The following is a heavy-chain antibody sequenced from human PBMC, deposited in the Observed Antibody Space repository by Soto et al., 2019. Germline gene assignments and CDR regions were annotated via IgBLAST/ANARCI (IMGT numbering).Heavy chain of an antibody. CDR1: GGSFSGYY. V-gene: IGHV4-34*01. D-gene: IGHD6-13*01. Sequence: PSETLSLTCAVYGGSFSGYYWSWIRQSPGKGLEWIGEINHRGSTSYNPSLKSRVTISVDTSKNQFSLKLSSVTAADTAVYHCARVGVAASGHSDYWGQGILVTVSS. J-gene: IGHJ4*02. CDR3: ARVGVAASGHSDY. CDR2: INHRGST.